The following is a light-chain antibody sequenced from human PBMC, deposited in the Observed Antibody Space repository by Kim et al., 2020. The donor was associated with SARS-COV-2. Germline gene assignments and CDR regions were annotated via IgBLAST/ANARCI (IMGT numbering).Light chain of an antibody. J-gene: IGKJ2*02. CDR3: QEYNNWPMCT. CDR1: QSVSNN. CDR2: GAS. V-gene: IGKV3-15*01. Sequence: VAPGERATLSCRASQSVSNNLAWYQQKPGQAPRLLIYGASTRATGIPARFSGSGSGTEFTLTISSLQSEDFAIYYCQEYNNWPMCTFGQGTKLEI.